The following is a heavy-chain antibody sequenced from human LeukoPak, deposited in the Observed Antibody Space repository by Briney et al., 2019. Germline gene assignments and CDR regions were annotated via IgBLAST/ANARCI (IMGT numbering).Heavy chain of an antibody. CDR2: IIPIFGTA. D-gene: IGHD4-17*01. Sequence: GASVKVSCKASGGTFSSYAISWVRQAPGQGLEWMGGIIPIFGTANYAQKFQGRVTITADESTSTAYMELSSLRSEDTAVYYCARDARRGTYGDYDYYYGMDVWGQGTTVTVSS. V-gene: IGHV1-69*13. J-gene: IGHJ6*02. CDR1: GGTFSSYA. CDR3: ARDARRGTYGDYDYYYGMDV.